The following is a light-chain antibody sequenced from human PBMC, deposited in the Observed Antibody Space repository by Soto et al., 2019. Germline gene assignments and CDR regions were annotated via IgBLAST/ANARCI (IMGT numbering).Light chain of an antibody. J-gene: IGKJ2*01. CDR1: ESVSSS. Sequence: EIVMTQSPATLSVSPGERATLSFRASESVSSSLAWYQQKPGQAPRLLIYGASTRATGIPARFSGSRSGTEFTLTISSLHSEDFAVYYCQQYNNLPYTFGQGTKLEI. V-gene: IGKV3-15*01. CDR2: GAS. CDR3: QQYNNLPYT.